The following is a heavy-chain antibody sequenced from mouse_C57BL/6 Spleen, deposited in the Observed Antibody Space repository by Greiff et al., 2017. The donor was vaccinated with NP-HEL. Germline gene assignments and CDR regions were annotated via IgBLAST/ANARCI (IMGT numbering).Heavy chain of an antibody. CDR2: IYPGSGST. CDR1: GYTFTSYW. D-gene: IGHD1-1*02. Sequence: QVQLKQPGAELVKPGASVKMSCKASGYTFTSYWITWVKQRPGQGLEWIGDIYPGSGSTNYNEKFKSKATLTVDTSSSTAYMQLSSLTSEDSAVYYCARDMVYYAMDYWGQGTSVTVSS. J-gene: IGHJ4*01. V-gene: IGHV1-55*01. CDR3: ARDMVYYAMDY.